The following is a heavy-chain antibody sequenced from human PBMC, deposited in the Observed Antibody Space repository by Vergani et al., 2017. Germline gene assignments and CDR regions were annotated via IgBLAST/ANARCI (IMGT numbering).Heavy chain of an antibody. V-gene: IGHV3-74*01. J-gene: IGHJ6*03. CDR2: INSDGDST. CDR3: ARDGWELLDYFYYMDV. Sequence: EVQLLESGGNLIQPGGSLRLSCTASGFTFSNYWMQWVRQAPGKGLMWVSRINSDGDSTSYADSVKGRFTISRDNAKNTLYLQVDSLRAEDTAVYYCARDGWELLDYFYYMDVWGKGTTVTVSS. CDR1: GFTFSNYW. D-gene: IGHD1-26*01.